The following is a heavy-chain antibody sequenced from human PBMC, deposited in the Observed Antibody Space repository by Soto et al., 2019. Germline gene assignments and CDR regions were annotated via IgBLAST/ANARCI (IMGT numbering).Heavy chain of an antibody. V-gene: IGHV1-69*10. CDR1: GGTFSSYG. Sequence: SVKVSCKASGGTFSSYGISWVRQAPGQGLEWMGRIIPFLGTTNYAQNFQDRLTVTADTSTNTAFMELSSLRSDDTAVYYCAREGYTSSSIHSFLASWGQGTLVTVSS. CDR2: IIPFLGTT. CDR3: AREGYTSSSIHSFLAS. J-gene: IGHJ4*02. D-gene: IGHD6-6*01.